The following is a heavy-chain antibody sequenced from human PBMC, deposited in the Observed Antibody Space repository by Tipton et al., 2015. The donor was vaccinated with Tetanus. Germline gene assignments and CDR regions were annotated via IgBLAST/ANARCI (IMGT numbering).Heavy chain of an antibody. Sequence: SLRLSCAASGFTFSSYSMNWVRQAPGKGLEWVSYISSSSSYIYYADSVKGRFTISRDNAKNSLYLQMNSPRAEDTAVYYCAREKYGGKGKTPDYWGQGTLVTVSS. CDR1: GFTFSSYS. CDR2: ISSSSSYI. V-gene: IGHV3-21*01. D-gene: IGHD4-23*01. CDR3: AREKYGGKGKTPDY. J-gene: IGHJ4*02.